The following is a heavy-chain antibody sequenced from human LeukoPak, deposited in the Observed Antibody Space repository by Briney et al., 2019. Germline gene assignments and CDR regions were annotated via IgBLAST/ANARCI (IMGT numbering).Heavy chain of an antibody. V-gene: IGHV3-20*04. CDR3: AKGGASVTRYVDY. Sequence: PGGSLRLSCAASGFTFDDYGMSWVRQAPGKGLEWVPGINWSGGSTAYADSVKGRFTIYRDNSQNTLYLQMNSLRPEDTAVYYCAKGGASVTRYVDYWGQGTLVTVSS. J-gene: IGHJ4*02. CDR1: GFTFDDYG. CDR2: INWSGGST. D-gene: IGHD4-17*01.